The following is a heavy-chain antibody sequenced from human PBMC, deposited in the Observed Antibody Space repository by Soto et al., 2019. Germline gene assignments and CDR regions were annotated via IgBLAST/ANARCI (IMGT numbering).Heavy chain of an antibody. CDR2: ISSSSSYI. J-gene: IGHJ4*02. Sequence: GGSLRLSCAASGFTFSSYSMNWVRQAPGKGLEWVSSISSSSSYIYYADSVKGRFTISRDNAKNSLYLQMNSLRAEDTAVYYCARXHYSAPEYYYILPGPGYWGQGTLVTVSS. V-gene: IGHV3-21*01. CDR1: GFTFSSYS. CDR3: ARXHYSAPEYYYILPGPGY. D-gene: IGHD3-9*01.